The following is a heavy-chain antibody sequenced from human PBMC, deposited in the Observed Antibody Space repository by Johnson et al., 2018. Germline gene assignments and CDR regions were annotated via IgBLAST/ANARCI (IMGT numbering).Heavy chain of an antibody. CDR1: GFTFSSYW. CDR2: INSDGSST. CDR3: ARGGTYYNDSSGRRGAFDI. V-gene: IGHV3-74*01. J-gene: IGHJ3*02. Sequence: VQLRESRGGLVQPGGSLRLSCAASGFTFSSYWMHWVRQAPGKGLVWVSRINSDGSSTSYADSVTGRFTIPRDNAKNTLSLQMNRLRVENTTVYYCARGGTYYNDSSGRRGAFDIWGRGTMVTVSS. D-gene: IGHD3-22*01.